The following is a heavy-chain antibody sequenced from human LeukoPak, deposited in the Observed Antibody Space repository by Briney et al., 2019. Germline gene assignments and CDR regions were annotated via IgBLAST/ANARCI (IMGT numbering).Heavy chain of an antibody. V-gene: IGHV1-69*01. J-gene: IGHJ4*02. CDR2: IIPIFGTA. D-gene: IGHD2-8*01. CDR1: GGTFISYA. Sequence: GSAVTVSFKASGGTFISYAISWVRQAPGQGLEWMGGIIPIFGTANYAQKFQGRVTITADESTSTAYMELSSLRSEDTAVYYCAILKHPEDYWGQGTLVTVSS. CDR3: AILKHPEDY.